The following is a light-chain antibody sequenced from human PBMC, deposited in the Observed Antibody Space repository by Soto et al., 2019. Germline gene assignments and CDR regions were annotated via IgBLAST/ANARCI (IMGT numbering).Light chain of an antibody. CDR3: ASWDVSLNGLYV. J-gene: IGLJ1*01. CDR2: GVT. Sequence: QSVLAQPASVSGSPGQSITISCTGTSSDIGAYNYVSWYQQYPGKAPKLMIYGVTNRPSGVSNRFSGSKSGTSASLDISGLQSEDEADYYCASWDVSLNGLYVFGTGTKVTVL. CDR1: SSDIGAYNY. V-gene: IGLV2-14*01.